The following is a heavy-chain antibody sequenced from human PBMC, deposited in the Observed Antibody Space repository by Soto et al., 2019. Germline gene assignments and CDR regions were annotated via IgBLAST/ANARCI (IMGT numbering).Heavy chain of an antibody. CDR1: GFSLSNARMG. D-gene: IGHD6-19*01. CDR3: VRTVAVYYYYYGMDV. V-gene: IGHV2-26*01. Sequence: QVTLKESGPVLVKPTETLTLTCTVSGFSLSNARMGVSWIRQPPGKALEWLAHIFSNDEKSYSTSLKSRLTISKDTSKSKVVLTMTNMDPVDTATYYCVRTVAVYYYYYGMDVWGQGTTVTVSS. CDR2: IFSNDEK. J-gene: IGHJ6*02.